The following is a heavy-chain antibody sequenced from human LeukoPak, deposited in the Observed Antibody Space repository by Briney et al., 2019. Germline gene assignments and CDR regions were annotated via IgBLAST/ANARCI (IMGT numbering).Heavy chain of an antibody. CDR2: MYHTGST. Sequence: SETLSLTCTVSGYSMSSGYYWGWIRQPPERGLEWIGSMYHTGSTYYNPSLKSRVTISVDTSKNQFYLKLSSVTAADTAVYYCARGVNSGYFDYCGQGTLVTVSS. CDR3: ARGVNSGYFDY. D-gene: IGHD1-26*01. J-gene: IGHJ4*02. V-gene: IGHV4-38-2*02. CDR1: GYSMSSGYY.